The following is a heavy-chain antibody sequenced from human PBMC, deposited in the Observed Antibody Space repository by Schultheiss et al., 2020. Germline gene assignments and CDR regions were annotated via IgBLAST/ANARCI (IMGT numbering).Heavy chain of an antibody. CDR2: IYYSGSA. D-gene: IGHD3-16*01. V-gene: IGHV4-30-4*01. J-gene: IGHJ4*02. CDR1: GGSVSSGDYY. Sequence: SQPLSLTCTVSGGSVSSGDYYWSWIRQPPGKGLEWIGYIYYSGSAYYNPSLKSRITISIDTSSNQFSLKLSSVTAADTAVYYCARGEDDYVWGHWGQGTLVTGSS. CDR3: ARGEDDYVWGH.